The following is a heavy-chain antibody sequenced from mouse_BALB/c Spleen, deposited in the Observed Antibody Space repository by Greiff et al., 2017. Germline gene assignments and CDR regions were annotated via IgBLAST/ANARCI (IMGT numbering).Heavy chain of an antibody. Sequence: QVQLQQSGAELAKPGASVKMSCKASGYTFTSYWMHWVKQRPGQGLEWIGYINPSTGYTEYNQKFKDKATLTADKSSSTAYMQLSSLTSEDSAVYYCARYRRWLVPMDYWGQGTSVTVSS. D-gene: IGHD2-3*01. V-gene: IGHV1-7*01. CDR1: GYTFTSYW. J-gene: IGHJ4*01. CDR2: INPSTGYT. CDR3: ARYRRWLVPMDY.